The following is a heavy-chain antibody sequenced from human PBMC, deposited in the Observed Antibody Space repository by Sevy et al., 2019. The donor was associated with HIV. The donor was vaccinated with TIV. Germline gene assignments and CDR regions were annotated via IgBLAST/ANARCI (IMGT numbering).Heavy chain of an antibody. CDR1: GYTFTDYF. J-gene: IGHJ3*02. CDR3: ASLSGYYYDSSRYYNTDAFDI. D-gene: IGHD3-22*01. Sequence: ASVKVSCKASGYTFTDYFMHWVRQAPGQGLEWMGWINPNSGGTNYAQRFRGRVTMTRDTSISTAYMELCRLRSDDTAVYYCASLSGYYYDSSRYYNTDAFDIWGQGTMVTVSS. V-gene: IGHV1-2*02. CDR2: INPNSGGT.